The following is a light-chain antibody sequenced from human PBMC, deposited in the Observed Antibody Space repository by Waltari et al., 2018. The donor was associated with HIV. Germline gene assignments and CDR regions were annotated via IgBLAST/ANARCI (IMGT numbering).Light chain of an antibody. CDR2: WVS. J-gene: IGKJ4*01. Sequence: DITLTQPPDSLTVPLVSRAAINCMSRQHSSYRSHQNASLAVYQQKPRQPPTLRMFWVSVRASGVPDRFTGSGSGTDFTLSINSVQAEDVAVYFCQQYYDKPLTFGRGTKVEI. CDR3: QQYYDKPLT. V-gene: IGKV4-1*01. CDR1: QHSSYRSHQNAS.